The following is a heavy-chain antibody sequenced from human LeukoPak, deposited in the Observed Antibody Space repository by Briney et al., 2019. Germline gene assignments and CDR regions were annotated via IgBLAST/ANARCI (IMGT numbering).Heavy chain of an antibody. CDR3: ARGFRILEWLPGAFDI. Sequence: SGGSLRLSCAASGFTFSTYAMNWVRQAPGKGLEWVAVISDDGRHNYYADSVKGRFTISRDNAKNSLYLQMNSLRAEDTAVYYRARGFRILEWLPGAFDIWGQGTMVTVSS. CDR1: GFTFSTYA. CDR2: ISDDGRHN. V-gene: IGHV3-30*04. J-gene: IGHJ3*02. D-gene: IGHD3-3*01.